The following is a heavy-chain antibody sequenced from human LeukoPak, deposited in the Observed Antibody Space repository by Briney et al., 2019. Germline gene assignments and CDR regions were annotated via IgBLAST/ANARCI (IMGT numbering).Heavy chain of an antibody. V-gene: IGHV4-59*01. Sequence: SETLSLTCTVSGGSISSYYWSWIRQPPGTGLERNGYIYYSGSTNYNPSLKSRVTISVDTSKNQFSLKLSSVTAADTAVYYCARDGHSSSWYNWFDPWGQGTLVTVSS. CDR1: GGSISSYY. D-gene: IGHD6-13*01. CDR3: ARDGHSSSWYNWFDP. J-gene: IGHJ5*02. CDR2: IYYSGST.